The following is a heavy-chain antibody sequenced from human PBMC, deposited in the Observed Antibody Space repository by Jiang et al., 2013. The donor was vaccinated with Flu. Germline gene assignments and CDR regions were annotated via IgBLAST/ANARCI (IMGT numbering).Heavy chain of an antibody. J-gene: IGHJ3*02. CDR2: INPNSGGT. CDR1: GYTFTGYY. V-gene: IGHV1-2*04. Sequence: GAEVKKPGASVKVSCKASGYTFTGYYMHWVRQAPGQGLEWMGWINPNSGGTNYAQKFQGWVTMTRDTSISTAYMELSRLRSDDTAVYYCARVRNYGDHHDAFDIWGQGTMVTVSS. D-gene: IGHD4-17*01. CDR3: ARVRNYGDHHDAFDI.